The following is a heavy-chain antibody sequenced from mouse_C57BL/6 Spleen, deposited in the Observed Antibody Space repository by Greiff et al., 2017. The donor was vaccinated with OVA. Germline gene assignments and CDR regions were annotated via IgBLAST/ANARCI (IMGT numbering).Heavy chain of an antibody. D-gene: IGHD2-1*01. V-gene: IGHV1-26*01. CDR3: ARDGNYELYYAMDY. J-gene: IGHJ4*01. CDR1: GYTFTDYY. CDR2: INPNNGGT. Sequence: EVKLKQSGPELVKPGASVKISCKASGYTFTDYYMNWVKQSHGKSLEWIGDINPNNGGTSYNQKFKGKATLTVDKSSSTAYMELRSLTSEDSAVYYCARDGNYELYYAMDYWGQGTSVTVSS.